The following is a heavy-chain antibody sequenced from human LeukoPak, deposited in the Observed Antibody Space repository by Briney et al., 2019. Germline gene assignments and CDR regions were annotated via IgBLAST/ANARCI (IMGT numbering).Heavy chain of an antibody. V-gene: IGHV1-2*02. Sequence: ASVKVSCKASGYTFTSYGISWVRQAPGQGLEWMGWINPNSGGTNYAQKFQGRVTMTRDTSISTAYMELSRLRSDDTAVYYCARESSPDYYYGMDVWGQGTTVTVSS. D-gene: IGHD6-13*01. CDR3: ARESSPDYYYGMDV. CDR1: GYTFTSYG. J-gene: IGHJ6*02. CDR2: INPNSGGT.